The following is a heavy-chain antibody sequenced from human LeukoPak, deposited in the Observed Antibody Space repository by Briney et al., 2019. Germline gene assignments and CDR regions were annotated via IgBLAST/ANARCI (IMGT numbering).Heavy chain of an antibody. J-gene: IGHJ4*02. CDR3: ARDSTGWDGLDY. Sequence: PGGSLRLSCAASGFTFSSYAMHWVRQAPGKGLEWVAVISYDGSNKYYADSVKGRFTISRDNSKNTLYLQMNSLRAEDTAVYYCARDSTGWDGLDYWGQGTLVTVSS. V-gene: IGHV3-30*04. CDR2: ISYDGSNK. D-gene: IGHD6-19*01. CDR1: GFTFSSYA.